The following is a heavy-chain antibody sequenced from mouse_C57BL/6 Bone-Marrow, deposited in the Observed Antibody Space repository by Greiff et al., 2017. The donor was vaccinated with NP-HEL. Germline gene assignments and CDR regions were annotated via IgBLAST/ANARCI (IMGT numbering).Heavy chain of an antibody. Sequence: QVQLQQPGAELVRPGSSVQLSCKASGYTFPSYWMDWVKQRPGQGLEWIGNIYPSDSETHYNQKFKDKATLTVDKSSSTAYMQLSSLTSEDSAVYYCARGGFVLRYAMDYWGQGTSVTVSS. J-gene: IGHJ4*01. CDR1: GYTFPSYW. CDR2: IYPSDSET. V-gene: IGHV1-61*01. CDR3: ARGGFVLRYAMDY. D-gene: IGHD1-1*01.